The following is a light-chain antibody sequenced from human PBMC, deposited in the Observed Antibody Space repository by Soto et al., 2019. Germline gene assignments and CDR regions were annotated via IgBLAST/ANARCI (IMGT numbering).Light chain of an antibody. Sequence: QSALTQPASVSGSPGQSITISCTGTSSDVGGYNYVSWYQQHPGKAPKLMIYEVSNRPSGVSNRFSGSKSGNTASLTISGLHAEDEADYYCSSYTSSSTPLYVFGTGTNLTVL. CDR2: EVS. J-gene: IGLJ1*01. CDR1: SSDVGGYNY. V-gene: IGLV2-14*01. CDR3: SSYTSSSTPLYV.